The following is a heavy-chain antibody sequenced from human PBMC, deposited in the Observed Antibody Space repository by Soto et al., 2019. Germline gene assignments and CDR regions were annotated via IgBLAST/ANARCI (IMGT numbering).Heavy chain of an antibody. J-gene: IGHJ5*02. D-gene: IGHD3-22*01. CDR3: ARDLGDYDSSEASS. Sequence: SVKVSCKASGGTFSSYAISWVRQAPGQGLEWMGGIIPIFGTANYAQKFQGRVTITADESTSTAYMELSSLRSEDTAVYYCARDLGDYDSSEASSWSQGTLVTVSS. CDR2: IIPIFGTA. CDR1: GGTFSSYA. V-gene: IGHV1-69*13.